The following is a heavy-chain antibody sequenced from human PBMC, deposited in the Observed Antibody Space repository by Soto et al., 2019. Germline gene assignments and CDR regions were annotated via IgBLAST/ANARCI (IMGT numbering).Heavy chain of an antibody. J-gene: IGHJ5*02. CDR1: GFNFSNHW. CDR2: ITSDGKSK. V-gene: IGHV3-74*01. Sequence: PGGSLRLSCAASGFNFSNHWMHWVRQRPGEGLVWVSRITSDGKSKAYAESVKGRFAISSDNAKNTLYLQMNGLTAEDTAVYYCARESGDWPLNWFDPWGLGTLVTVSS. CDR3: ARESGDWPLNWFDP. D-gene: IGHD2-21*02.